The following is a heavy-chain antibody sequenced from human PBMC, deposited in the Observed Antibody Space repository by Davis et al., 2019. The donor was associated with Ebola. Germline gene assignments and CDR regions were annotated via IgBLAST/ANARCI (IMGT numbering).Heavy chain of an antibody. D-gene: IGHD3-3*01. Sequence: GGSLRLSCTDSVITFSNYAMTWVRQAPGKGLEWVSAISGSGGSTYYADSVKGRFTISSDNSKKTLYLQMNSLRAEDTAVYYCAKSGLSFGVVKYHYGMDVWGKGTTVTVSS. CDR3: AKSGLSFGVVKYHYGMDV. J-gene: IGHJ6*04. CDR2: ISGSGGST. CDR1: VITFSNYA. V-gene: IGHV3-23*01.